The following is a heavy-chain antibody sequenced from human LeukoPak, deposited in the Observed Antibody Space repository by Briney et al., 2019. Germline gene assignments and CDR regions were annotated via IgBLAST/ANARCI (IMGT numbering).Heavy chain of an antibody. D-gene: IGHD4-17*01. Sequence: GGSLRLSCAASALPPSNYAMGWVRQAPGKGLEWVSSISDGGWTAYTDSVKGRFFISRETATNTLYLQMNSLRVEDTAVYYCAKECDYGNTSHMPCYWGQGTLVTVSS. CDR2: ISDGGWT. J-gene: IGHJ4*02. V-gene: IGHV3-23*01. CDR1: ALPPSNYA. CDR3: AKECDYGNTSHMPCY.